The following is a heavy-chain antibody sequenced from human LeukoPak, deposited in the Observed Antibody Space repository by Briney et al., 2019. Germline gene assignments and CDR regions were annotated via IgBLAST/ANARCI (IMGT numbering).Heavy chain of an antibody. Sequence: GGSLRLSCAASGFTFSSYAMSWVRQAPGKGLEGVSAISGSGGSTYYADSVKGRFTISRDNSKNTLYLQMNSLRAEDTAVYYCAKRYCSGGSCYSSYYYGMDVWGQGTTVTVSS. J-gene: IGHJ6*02. D-gene: IGHD2-15*01. CDR1: GFTFSSYA. CDR3: AKRYCSGGSCYSSYYYGMDV. V-gene: IGHV3-23*01. CDR2: ISGSGGST.